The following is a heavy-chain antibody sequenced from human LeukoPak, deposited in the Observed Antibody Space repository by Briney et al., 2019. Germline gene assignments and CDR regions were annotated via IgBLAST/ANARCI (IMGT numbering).Heavy chain of an antibody. CDR3: VSSGSYRDDY. J-gene: IGHJ4*02. D-gene: IGHD1-26*01. Sequence: SETLSLTCTVSGGSISSSSYYWGWIRQPPGKGLEWIGSIYYSGSTYYNPSLKSRVTISVDTSKNQFSLKLSSVTAADTAVYYCVSSGSYRDDYWGQGTLVTVSS. CDR2: IYYSGST. CDR1: GGSISSSSYY. V-gene: IGHV4-39*01.